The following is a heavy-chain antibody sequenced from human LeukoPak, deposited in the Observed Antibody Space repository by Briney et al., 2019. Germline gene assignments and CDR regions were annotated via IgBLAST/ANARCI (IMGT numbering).Heavy chain of an antibody. D-gene: IGHD2-15*01. Sequence: SLRLSCAASGFTFDDYAMHWVRQAPGKGLEWVSGISWNGGSIGYADSVKGRFTISRDNSKNTLYLQMNSLRAEDTAVYYCAKDGYCGGGSCYLWYFDYWGQGTLVTVSS. V-gene: IGHV3-9*01. CDR3: AKDGYCGGGSCYLWYFDY. CDR1: GFTFDDYA. CDR2: ISWNGGSI. J-gene: IGHJ4*02.